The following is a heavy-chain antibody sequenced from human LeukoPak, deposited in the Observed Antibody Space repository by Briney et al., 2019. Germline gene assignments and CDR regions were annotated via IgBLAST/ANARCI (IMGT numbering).Heavy chain of an antibody. D-gene: IGHD5-12*01. CDR2: IIPIFGTA. CDR1: GGTFSSYA. J-gene: IGHJ5*02. V-gene: IGHV1-69*13. Sequence: GASVKVSCKASGGTFSSYAISWVRQAPGQGLGWMGGIIPIFGTANYAQKFQGRVTITADESTSTAYMELSSLRSEDTAVYYCARERWSGYDWAGFDPWGQGTLVTVSS. CDR3: ARERWSGYDWAGFDP.